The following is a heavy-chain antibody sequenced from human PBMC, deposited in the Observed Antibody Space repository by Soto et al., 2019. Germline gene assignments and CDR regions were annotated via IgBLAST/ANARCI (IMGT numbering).Heavy chain of an antibody. Sequence: QLQLQESGPGLVKPSETLSLTCTVSGGSISSSSYYCGWSRQPPGKGLEWIGSIYYSGSTYYNPSLKSRVTISVDTSKHQFSLKLISVTAADTAVYYCARQNSSRWWYNWFDPWGQGTLVTVSS. CDR2: IYYSGST. D-gene: IGHD6-13*01. V-gene: IGHV4-39*01. CDR1: GGSISSSSYY. CDR3: ARQNSSRWWYNWFDP. J-gene: IGHJ5*02.